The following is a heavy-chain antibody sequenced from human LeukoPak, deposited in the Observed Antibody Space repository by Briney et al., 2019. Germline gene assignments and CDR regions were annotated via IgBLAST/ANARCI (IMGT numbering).Heavy chain of an antibody. D-gene: IGHD6-13*01. CDR2: IIPIFGTA. Sequence: GASVKVSCKASGGTFSSYAISWVRQAPGQGLEWMGGIIPIFGTANYAQKFQGRVTITTDESTSTAYMELSSLRSEDTAVYYCARPESDSSSWYVFWGQGTPVTVSS. CDR3: ARPESDSSSWYVF. V-gene: IGHV1-69*05. J-gene: IGHJ4*02. CDR1: GGTFSSYA.